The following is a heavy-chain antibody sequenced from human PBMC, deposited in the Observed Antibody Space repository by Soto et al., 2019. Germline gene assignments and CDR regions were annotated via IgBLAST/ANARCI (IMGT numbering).Heavy chain of an antibody. CDR2: VHYSGTT. Sequence: PSETLSLTCSVSGRSISGYYWTWIRQPRGKGLEWIGYVHYSGTTSYNPSLKSRVTISVDTSKNQFSLKVRAVSAADTAVYYCARRGTGSYPYNSGMDVWGRGTTVTVSS. D-gene: IGHD1-26*01. J-gene: IGHJ6*02. CDR1: GRSISGYY. CDR3: ARRGTGSYPYNSGMDV. V-gene: IGHV4-59*01.